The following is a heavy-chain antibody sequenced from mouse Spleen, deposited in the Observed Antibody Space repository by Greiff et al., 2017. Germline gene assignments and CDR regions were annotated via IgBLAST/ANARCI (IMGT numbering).Heavy chain of an antibody. CDR3: AKHRYDNYFDY. V-gene: IGHV2-5-1*01. CDR2: ICSGGST. CDR1: GFSLTSYG. D-gene: IGHD2-14*01. Sequence: VQLQESGPSLVQPSQSLSITCTVSGFSLTSYGVHWVRQSPGKGLEWLGVICSGGSTNYNAAFMSRLSITKDNSKSQVFFKMNSLQADDTAIYYCAKHRYDNYFDYWGQGTTLTVSS. J-gene: IGHJ2*01.